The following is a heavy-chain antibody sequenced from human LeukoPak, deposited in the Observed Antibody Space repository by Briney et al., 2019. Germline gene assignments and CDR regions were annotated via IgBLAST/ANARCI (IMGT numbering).Heavy chain of an antibody. D-gene: IGHD3-22*01. CDR2: IIPIFGTA. J-gene: IGHJ4*02. V-gene: IGHV1-69*05. CDR1: GGTFSSYA. Sequence: ASVKVSCKASGGTFSSYAISWVRQAPGQGLEWMGGIIPIFGTANYAQKFQGRVTITTDESTSTAYMELSSLRSEDTAVYYCARVTLPTYHYDSSGYYHTGFDYWGQGTLVTVSS. CDR3: ARVTLPTYHYDSSGYYHTGFDY.